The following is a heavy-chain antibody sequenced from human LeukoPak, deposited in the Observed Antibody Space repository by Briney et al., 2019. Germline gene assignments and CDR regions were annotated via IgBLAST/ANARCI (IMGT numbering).Heavy chain of an antibody. CDR1: GYTFTGYY. CDR2: INPNSGGT. Sequence: ASVKVSCKASGYTFTGYYMHWVRQAPGQGLEWMGWINPNSGGTNYAQKFRGRVTMTRDTSISTVYMELSRLRSDDTAVYYCARDPDYGPSNWFDPWGQGTLVTVSS. CDR3: ARDPDYGPSNWFDP. D-gene: IGHD4-17*01. V-gene: IGHV1-2*02. J-gene: IGHJ5*02.